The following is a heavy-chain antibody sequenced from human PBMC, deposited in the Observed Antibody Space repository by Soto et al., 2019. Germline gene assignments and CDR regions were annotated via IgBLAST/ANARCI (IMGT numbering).Heavy chain of an antibody. CDR1: GGSISSSIYY. CDR3: ARRLYCSGGSCVDLRFDP. V-gene: IGHV4-39*01. CDR2: IYYSGST. J-gene: IGHJ5*02. D-gene: IGHD2-15*01. Sequence: SETLSLTCTVSGGSISSSIYYWGWIRQPPGKGLEWIGSIYYSGSTYYNPSLKSRVTISVDTSKNQFSLKLTSVTAADTAVYYCARRLYCSGGSCVDLRFDPWGQGTLVTVSS.